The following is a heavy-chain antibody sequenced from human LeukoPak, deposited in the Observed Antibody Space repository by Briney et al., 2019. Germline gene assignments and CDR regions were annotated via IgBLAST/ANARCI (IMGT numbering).Heavy chain of an antibody. CDR1: GYTFANYW. D-gene: IGHD6-19*01. CDR3: ARGLEVAVGDY. J-gene: IGHJ4*02. Sequence: GESLKISCKGSGYTFANYWIGWVRQMPGKGLEWMGIIYPDDSETRYSPSFQGQVTLSADNSINTAYLQWNGLKASDTAIYYCARGLEVAVGDYWGQGTPVTVSS. CDR2: IYPDDSET. V-gene: IGHV5-51*01.